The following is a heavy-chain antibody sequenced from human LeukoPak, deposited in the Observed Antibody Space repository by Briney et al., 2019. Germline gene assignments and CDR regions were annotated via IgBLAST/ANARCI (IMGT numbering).Heavy chain of an antibody. J-gene: IGHJ3*02. CDR1: GGSISSSNW. V-gene: IGHV4-4*02. Sequence: SETLSLTCAVSGGSISSSNWWSWVRQPPGKGLEWIGEIYHSGSTNYNPSLKSRVTISVDKSKNQFSLKLSSVTAADTAVYYCARDKREPRYAFDIWGQGTMITVSS. CDR3: ARDKREPRYAFDI. D-gene: IGHD1-26*01. CDR2: IYHSGST.